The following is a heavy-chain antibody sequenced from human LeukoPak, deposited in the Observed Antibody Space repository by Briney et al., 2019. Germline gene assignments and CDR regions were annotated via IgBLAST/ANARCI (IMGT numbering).Heavy chain of an antibody. CDR1: GYSIDSGYY. V-gene: IGHV4-38-2*02. CDR2: IYHSGST. J-gene: IGHJ4*02. CDR3: ARVLKGRAPFDY. Sequence: SETLXXTCTVSGYSIDSGYYWGWIRQPPGKGLEWIGSIYHSGSTYYNPSLKSRVTISVDTSKNQFSLKLSSVTAADTAVYYCARVLKGRAPFDYWGQGTLVTVSS.